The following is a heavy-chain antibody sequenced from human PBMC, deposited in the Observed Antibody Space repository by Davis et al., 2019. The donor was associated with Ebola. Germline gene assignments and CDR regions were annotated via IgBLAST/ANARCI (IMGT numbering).Heavy chain of an antibody. J-gene: IGHJ6*02. D-gene: IGHD2-2*02. V-gene: IGHV4-39*07. CDR2: INHSGST. Sequence: SETLSLTCTVPGGSISSGGYYWSWIRQPPGKGLEWIGEINHSGSTNYNPSLKSRVTISVDTSKNQFSLKLSSVTAADTAVYYCARGGGICSSTSCYIVYYYGMDVWGQGTTVTVSS. CDR3: ARGGGICSSTSCYIVYYYGMDV. CDR1: GGSISSGGYY.